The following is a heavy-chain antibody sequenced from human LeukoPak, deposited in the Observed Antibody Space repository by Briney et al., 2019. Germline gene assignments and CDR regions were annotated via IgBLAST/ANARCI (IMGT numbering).Heavy chain of an antibody. J-gene: IGHJ4*02. CDR1: GFTFSSYG. D-gene: IGHD6-13*01. Sequence: GGSLRLSCAASGFTFSSYGMHWVRQAPGKGLEWVAVIWYDGGNKYYADSVKGRFTISRDNSKNTLYLQMNSLRAEDTAVYYCARDMNPIAAANLDYWGQGTLVTVSS. CDR2: IWYDGGNK. CDR3: ARDMNPIAAANLDY. V-gene: IGHV3-33*01.